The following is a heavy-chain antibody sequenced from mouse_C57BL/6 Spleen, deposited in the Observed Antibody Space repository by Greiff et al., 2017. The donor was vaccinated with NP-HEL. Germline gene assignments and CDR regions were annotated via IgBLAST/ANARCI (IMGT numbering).Heavy chain of an antibody. CDR2: INPGSGGT. Sequence: VQLQQSGAELVRPGTSVKVSCKASGYAFTNYLIEWVKQRPGQGLEWIGVINPGSGGTNYNEKFKGKATLTADKSSSTAYMQLSSLTPEDSAVYFCARNDYDGGGVDYWGQGTTLTVSS. J-gene: IGHJ2*01. CDR1: GYAFTNYL. D-gene: IGHD2-4*01. V-gene: IGHV1-54*01. CDR3: ARNDYDGGGVDY.